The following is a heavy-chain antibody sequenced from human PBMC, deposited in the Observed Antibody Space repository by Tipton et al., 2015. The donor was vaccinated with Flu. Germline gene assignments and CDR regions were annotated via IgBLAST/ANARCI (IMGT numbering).Heavy chain of an antibody. J-gene: IGHJ4*02. CDR3: ARHISTSGSLYYFDY. D-gene: IGHD1-26*01. V-gene: IGHV4-39*01. CDR2: TFHSGNT. Sequence: TLSLTCGVSGDSIRSSNYYWGWIRQPPGKGLEWIGNTFHSGNTYLNPSLKSRVTISIDTSKNQFSLKLRSLTAADTAVYYCARHISTSGSLYYFDYWGQGTLVTVSS. CDR1: GDSIRSSNYY.